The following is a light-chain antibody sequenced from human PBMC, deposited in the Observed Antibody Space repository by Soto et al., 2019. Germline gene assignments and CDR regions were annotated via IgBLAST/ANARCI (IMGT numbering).Light chain of an antibody. CDR3: QQYNIWSSIT. V-gene: IGKV3-15*01. Sequence: EIVMTQSPATLSVSPGERATLSCRASQSISSKVGWYQQKPGQAPRLLIYGASTRATGVPPRFSGSGSGTEFTLTISSLPSEDFPVYYCQQYNIWSSITFGQGTRLEMK. CDR2: GAS. CDR1: QSISSK. J-gene: IGKJ5*01.